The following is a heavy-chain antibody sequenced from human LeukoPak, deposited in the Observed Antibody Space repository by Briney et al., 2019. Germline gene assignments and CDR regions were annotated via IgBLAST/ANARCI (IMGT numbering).Heavy chain of an antibody. CDR3: ARAPTRIAVAGGAPNYFDY. V-gene: IGHV3-53*01. J-gene: IGHJ4*02. CDR1: GVTVSNNF. Sequence: GGSLRLSCAASGVTVSNNFMSWVRQAPGKGLEWVSVIYSGGSTYYADSVKGRFTISRDNSKNTLYLQMNSLRAEDTAVYYCARAPTRIAVAGGAPNYFDYWGQGTLVTVSS. D-gene: IGHD6-19*01. CDR2: IYSGGST.